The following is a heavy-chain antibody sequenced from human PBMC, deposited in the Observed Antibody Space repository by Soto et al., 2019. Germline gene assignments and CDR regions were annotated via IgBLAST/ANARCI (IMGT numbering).Heavy chain of an antibody. D-gene: IGHD2-2*01. J-gene: IGHJ4*02. Sequence: PGGSLRLSCAAAGFTFSTHAMSWVRQAPGKGLEWVSTIGSNKYYADSVKGRFTISRDNSKNTLYLQMNSLRAEDTAVYFCARGPSSLTRFDYWGQGTLVTVSS. CDR3: ARGPSSLTRFDY. CDR2: IGSNK. V-gene: IGHV3-30-3*01. CDR1: GFTFSTHA.